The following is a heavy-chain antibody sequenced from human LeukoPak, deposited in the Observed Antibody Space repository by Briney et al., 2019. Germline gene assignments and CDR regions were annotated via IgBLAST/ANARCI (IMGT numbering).Heavy chain of an antibody. J-gene: IGHJ4*02. CDR3: ARTSHSTLTPAFDS. CDR2: ISSTASYI. CDR1: EFTFSSYS. Sequence: GGSLRLSCAASEFTFSSYSMSWVRQAPGKGLEWVSYISSTASYIYYADSVKGRFTISRDNAKNSLYLQMNSLRAEDTAVYYCARTSHSTLTPAFDSWGQGTLVTVSS. D-gene: IGHD6-13*01. V-gene: IGHV3-21*05.